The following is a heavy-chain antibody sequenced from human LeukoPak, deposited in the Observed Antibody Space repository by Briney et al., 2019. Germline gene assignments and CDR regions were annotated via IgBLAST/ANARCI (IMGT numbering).Heavy chain of an antibody. CDR3: ARDLVVVVAATNYWYFDL. Sequence: SQTLSLTCTVSGGSISSGSYYWSWIRQPARKGLEWIGRIYTSGSTNYNPSLKSRVTISVDTSKNQFSLKLSSVTAADTAVYYCARDLVVVVAATNYWYFDLWGRGTLVTVSS. D-gene: IGHD2-15*01. V-gene: IGHV4-61*02. CDR1: GGSISSGSYY. CDR2: IYTSGST. J-gene: IGHJ2*01.